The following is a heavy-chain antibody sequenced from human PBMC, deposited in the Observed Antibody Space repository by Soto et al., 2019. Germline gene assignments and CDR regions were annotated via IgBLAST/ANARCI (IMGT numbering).Heavy chain of an antibody. D-gene: IGHD5-12*01. CDR1: GFTISSYS. CDR3: AKGTKWGGMTTINYFDS. CDR2: ISSSSSYI. Sequence: GGSLRLSCAASGFTISSYSMNWVRQAPGKGLEWVSSISSSSSYIYYADSVKGRFTISRDNAKNSLFLQMNSLRPEDTALYYCAKGTKWGGMTTINYFDSWGQGTQVPFSS. J-gene: IGHJ4*02. V-gene: IGHV3-21*04.